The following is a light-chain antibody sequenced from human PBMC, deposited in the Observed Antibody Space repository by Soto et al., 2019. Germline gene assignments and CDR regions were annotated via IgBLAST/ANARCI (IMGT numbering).Light chain of an antibody. CDR2: EVT. J-gene: IGLJ3*02. V-gene: IGLV2-14*01. CDR3: CSYTSTNTRV. CDR1: SSDVGGHNY. Sequence: QSALTQPASVSGSPGQSITISCTGTSSDVGGHNYVSWYQQYPGKAPKLIIYEVTKRPSGISDRFSGSKSGSTASLTISGLQAEDEADYYCCSYTSTNTRVFGGGTKLTVL.